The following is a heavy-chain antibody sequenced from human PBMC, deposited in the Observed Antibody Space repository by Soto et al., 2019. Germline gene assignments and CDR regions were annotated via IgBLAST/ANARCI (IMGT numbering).Heavy chain of an antibody. V-gene: IGHV5-51*01. J-gene: IGHJ6*02. Sequence: GESLKISCKGSGYTFTNYWIGWVRQMPGKGLEWMGIIYPGDSDTKYNPSFQGQVTISADKSITTTYLRWTSLKASDTAIYYCATSIFYYGMDVWGQGTTVTVSS. CDR3: ATSIFYYGMDV. CDR2: IYPGDSDT. CDR1: GYTFTNYW.